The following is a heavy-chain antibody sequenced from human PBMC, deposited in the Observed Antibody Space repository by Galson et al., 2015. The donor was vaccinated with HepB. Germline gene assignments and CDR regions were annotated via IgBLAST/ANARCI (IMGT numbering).Heavy chain of an antibody. V-gene: IGHV3-23*01. CDR3: AKGYGLFDS. Sequence: SLRLSCADSGFAFDSHAMSWVRQAPGRGLQWISGITGKGDSTFHADSVKGRFTVSRDNSNNMLYLQMNSLRAEDAGLYFCAKGYGLFDSWGQGILVTVSS. CDR1: GFAFDSHA. J-gene: IGHJ5*01. CDR2: ITGKGDST. D-gene: IGHD3-16*01.